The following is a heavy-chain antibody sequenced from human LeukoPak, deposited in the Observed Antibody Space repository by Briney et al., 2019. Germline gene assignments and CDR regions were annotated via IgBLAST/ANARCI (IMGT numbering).Heavy chain of an antibody. CDR3: ARGSRFRAARVPKVGFDP. D-gene: IGHD6-6*01. CDR1: GFTLSTYA. J-gene: IGHJ5*02. V-gene: IGHV3-23*01. CDR2: TSSSDAGT. Sequence: PGGSLRLSCAASGFTLSTYAMSWVRQTPGKGLEWVAATSSSDAGTYHADSVRGRFTISRDNSKNTLYLQMNSLRAEDTAVYYCARGSRFRAARVPKVGFDPWGQGTLVTVSS.